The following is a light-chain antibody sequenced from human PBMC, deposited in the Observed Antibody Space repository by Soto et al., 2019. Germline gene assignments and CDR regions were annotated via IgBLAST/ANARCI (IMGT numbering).Light chain of an antibody. V-gene: IGLV2-8*01. CDR1: SSDVGGYNY. CDR2: EVS. CDR3: SSYAGSNNPYV. J-gene: IGLJ1*01. Sequence: QSALTQPPSASGSPGHSVTISCTGTSSDVGGYNYVSWYQQHPGKAPKLMIYEVSKRPSGVPDRFSGSKSGNTASLTVSVLQAEDEADYYCSSYAGSNNPYVFGTGTKVTVL.